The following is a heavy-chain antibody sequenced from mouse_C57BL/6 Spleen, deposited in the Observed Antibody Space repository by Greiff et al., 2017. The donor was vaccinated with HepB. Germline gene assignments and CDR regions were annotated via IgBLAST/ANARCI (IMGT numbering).Heavy chain of an antibody. CDR2: IDPENGDT. J-gene: IGHJ3*01. D-gene: IGHD2-4*01. CDR3: TSTRLRRFAY. V-gene: IGHV14-4*01. CDR1: GFNIKDDY. Sequence: VQLKQSGAELVRPGASVKLSCTASGFNIKDDYMHWVKRRPEQGLEWIGWIDPENGDTEYASKFQGKATITADTSSNTAYLQLSSLTSEDTAVYYCTSTRLRRFAYWGQGTLVTVSA.